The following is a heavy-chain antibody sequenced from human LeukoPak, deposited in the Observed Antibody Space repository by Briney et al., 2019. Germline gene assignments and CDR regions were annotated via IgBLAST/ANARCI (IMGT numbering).Heavy chain of an antibody. CDR1: GFTFSDYA. J-gene: IGHJ4*02. Sequence: SGGSLRLSCAASGFTFSDYAMSWDRQAPGKGLEWVSAISGSGGSTYYADSVKGRFTISRDNSKNTLYLQMNSLRAGDTAVYYCAKDRLQLWFYFDYWGRGTLVTVSS. D-gene: IGHD5-18*01. V-gene: IGHV3-23*01. CDR3: AKDRLQLWFYFDY. CDR2: ISGSGGST.